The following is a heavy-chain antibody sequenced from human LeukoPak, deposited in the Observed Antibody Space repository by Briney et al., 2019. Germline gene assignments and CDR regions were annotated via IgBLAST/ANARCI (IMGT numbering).Heavy chain of an antibody. D-gene: IGHD1-1*01. Sequence: GGSLRLSCAASGFTFSNAWMSWVRQAPGKGLEWVGRIKSKTDGGTTDYAAPVKGRFTISRDDSKNTLYLQMNSLKTEDTAVYYCTTDKSNWSPLNYYYYMDVWGKGTTVTVSS. V-gene: IGHV3-15*01. CDR3: TTDKSNWSPLNYYYYMDV. CDR1: GFTFSNAW. CDR2: IKSKTDGGTT. J-gene: IGHJ6*03.